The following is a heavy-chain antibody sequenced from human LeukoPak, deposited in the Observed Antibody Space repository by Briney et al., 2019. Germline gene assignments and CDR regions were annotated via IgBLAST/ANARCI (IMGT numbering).Heavy chain of an antibody. D-gene: IGHD3-9*01. Sequence: GGSLRLSCAASGLIFSDYAMYWVRQAPGKGLEWVSAISGRSGSTYYADSVKGRFTISRDSSKNTLYLQMNSLRADDTAVYYCAKWGDYDVLTGYYVSDFWGQGTLVTVSS. CDR2: ISGRSGST. V-gene: IGHV3-23*01. J-gene: IGHJ4*02. CDR1: GLIFSDYA. CDR3: AKWGDYDVLTGYYVSDF.